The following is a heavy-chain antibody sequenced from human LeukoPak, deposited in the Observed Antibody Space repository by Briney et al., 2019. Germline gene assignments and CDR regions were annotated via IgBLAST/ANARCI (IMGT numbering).Heavy chain of an antibody. CDR2: IYPGDSDT. D-gene: IGHD1-1*01. CDR1: GYSFTTYW. J-gene: IGHJ5*02. V-gene: IGHV5-51*01. CDR3: ARQRYNWNDGGPTGGFDP. Sequence: GESLKISCKSSGYSFTTYWIAWVRQMPGKGLEWMGIIYPGDSDTRYSPSFQGQVTISADKSISTAYLQWSSLKASDTAMYYCARQRYNWNDGGPTGGFDPWGQGTLVTVSS.